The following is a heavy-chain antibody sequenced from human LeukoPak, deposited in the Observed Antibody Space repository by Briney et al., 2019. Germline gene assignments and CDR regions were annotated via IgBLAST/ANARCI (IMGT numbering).Heavy chain of an antibody. V-gene: IGHV3-23*01. D-gene: IGHD6-13*01. J-gene: IGHJ3*02. CDR3: AKSVRSAGDGFDI. CDR1: GFTFNSYG. Sequence: PGGSLRLSCAASGFTFNSYGMSWVRQAPGKGLEWVSAISGSGGSTYYADSAKGRFTISRDNSKNTLYLQMNRLRAEDTAVYYCAKSVRSAGDGFDIWGQGTMVTVSS. CDR2: ISGSGGST.